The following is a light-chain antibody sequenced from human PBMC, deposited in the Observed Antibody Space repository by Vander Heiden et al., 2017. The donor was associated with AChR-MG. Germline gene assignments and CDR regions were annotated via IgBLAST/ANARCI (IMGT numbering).Light chain of an antibody. Sequence: AIRMTQSPSSFSASTGDRVTITCRASQGISSYLAWYQQKPGKAPKLLIYAASTLQSGVPSRFSGSGSGTDFTLTISCLQSEDFATYYCQQDYSYPLTFGGRTKVETK. V-gene: IGKV1-8*01. J-gene: IGKJ4*01. CDR2: AAS. CDR3: QQDYSYPLT. CDR1: QGISSY.